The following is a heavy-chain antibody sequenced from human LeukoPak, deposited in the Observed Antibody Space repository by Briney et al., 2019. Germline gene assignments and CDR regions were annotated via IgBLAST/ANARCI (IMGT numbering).Heavy chain of an antibody. CDR3: ARILNSWFDP. CDR1: GYTFTVYY. J-gene: IGHJ5*02. V-gene: IGHV1-2*02. CDR2: INPKTGVT. Sequence: GASVTVSCTASGYTFTVYYLHWVRQAPGQGLEWMGWINPKTGVTKYAQSFQGNVTMTRDTSINTAYLELSRLRFDDTAVYYCARILNSWFDPWGQGTLITVSS.